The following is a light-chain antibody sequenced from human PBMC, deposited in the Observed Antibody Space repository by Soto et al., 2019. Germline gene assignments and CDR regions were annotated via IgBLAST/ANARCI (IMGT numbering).Light chain of an antibody. V-gene: IGKV3-20*01. Sequence: VLTQSPGTLSLSPGERATLFCRASQSISTSYLAWYQQKPGQPPSLLMSGADNRATGVPSRFTGSGSETDFSLTISGVEPEDFAVYYCQQSSSFPPTFGPGTPVD. CDR3: QQSSSFPPT. J-gene: IGKJ3*01. CDR1: QSISTSY. CDR2: GAD.